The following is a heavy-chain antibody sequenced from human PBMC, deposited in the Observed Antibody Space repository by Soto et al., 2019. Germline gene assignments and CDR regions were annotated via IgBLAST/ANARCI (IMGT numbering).Heavy chain of an antibody. CDR1: GFTVSSNY. V-gene: IGHV3-66*01. CDR3: ASTLYGSGTFTSQVDY. Sequence: GGSLRLSCAASGFTVSSNYMSWVRQAPGKGLEWVSIIYSGGSTYYGDSVKGRFTISRDNSKNTLYLQMNSLRAEDTAVYYCASTLYGSGTFTSQVDYWGQGILVTVSS. D-gene: IGHD3-10*01. J-gene: IGHJ4*02. CDR2: IYSGGST.